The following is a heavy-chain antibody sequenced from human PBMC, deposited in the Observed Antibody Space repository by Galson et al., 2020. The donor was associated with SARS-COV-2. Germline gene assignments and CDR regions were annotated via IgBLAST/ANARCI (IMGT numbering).Heavy chain of an antibody. V-gene: IGHV4-34*01. D-gene: IGHD3-22*01. J-gene: IGHJ6*03. CDR2: INHNGST. CDR1: GGSFSGYY. Sequence: SETLSLTCAVYGGSFSGYYWSWIRQSPGKGLEWIGEINHNGSTNYNPSLKSRVMLSVDTSKNQFSLKLSSVTAADTAVYYCARVRYSYYYDRSGFDHMDVWGKGTTVTISS. CDR3: ARVRYSYYYDRSGFDHMDV.